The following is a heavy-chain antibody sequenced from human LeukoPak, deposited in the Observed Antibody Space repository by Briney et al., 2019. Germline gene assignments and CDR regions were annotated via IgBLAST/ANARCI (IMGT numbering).Heavy chain of an antibody. D-gene: IGHD5-18*01. CDR3: ARGTSGYSYGYFYYYAMDV. V-gene: IGHV1-69*13. CDR1: GGTFSSYA. J-gene: IGHJ6*02. Sequence: SVKVSCKASGGTFSSYAISWVRQAPGQGLERMGGIIPIFGTTNYAQKFQGRVTITADASTNTAYMELSILRSEDTAVYYCARGTSGYSYGYFYYYAMDVWGQGTTVTVSS. CDR2: IIPIFGTT.